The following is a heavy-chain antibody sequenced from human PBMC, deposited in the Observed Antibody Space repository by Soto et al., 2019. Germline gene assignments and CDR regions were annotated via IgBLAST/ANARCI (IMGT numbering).Heavy chain of an antibody. V-gene: IGHV1-2*04. Sequence: GASVKVSCKASGYTFTGYYMHWVRQAPGQGLEWMGWINPNSGGTNYAQKFQGWVTMTRDTSISTAYMELSRLRSDDTAVYYCAKGYCSSTSCPFDYWGQGTLVTVSS. CDR1: GYTFTGYY. D-gene: IGHD2-2*01. CDR3: AKGYCSSTSCPFDY. CDR2: INPNSGGT. J-gene: IGHJ4*02.